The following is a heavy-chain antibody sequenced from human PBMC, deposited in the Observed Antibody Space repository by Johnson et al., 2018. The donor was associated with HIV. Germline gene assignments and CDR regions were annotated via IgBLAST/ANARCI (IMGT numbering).Heavy chain of an antibody. CDR3: ARPNFLYVNDAFDI. D-gene: IGHD2-2*02. J-gene: IGHJ3*02. CDR2: IKQDGSEK. CDR1: GFTFSRYW. V-gene: IGHV3-7*01. Sequence: VQLVESVGGLVQPGGSLRLSCAASGFTFSRYWLTWVRQAPGKGLEWVANIKQDGSEKYYVDSVKGRFAISRDNAKNTLYQQMNSLRAEDTAVYYCARPNFLYVNDAFDIWGQGTMVTVSS.